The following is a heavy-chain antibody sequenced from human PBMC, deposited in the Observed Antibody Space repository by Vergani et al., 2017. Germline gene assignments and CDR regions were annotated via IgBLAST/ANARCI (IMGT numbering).Heavy chain of an antibody. D-gene: IGHD6-19*01. CDR3: AKVGRSEVAGTFGAFDI. CDR1: GFTFIMHA. J-gene: IGHJ3*02. V-gene: IGHV3-23*01. CDR2: LSASDRRT. Sequence: EVQLLESGGDFVQPGGSLRLSCAASGFTFIMHAMSWVRQAPGKGLEWVSTLSASDRRTHYADSVKGRFTSSRDISKNTLFLHMNSLRPEDTAVYYCAKVGRSEVAGTFGAFDIWGQGTMVTVSS.